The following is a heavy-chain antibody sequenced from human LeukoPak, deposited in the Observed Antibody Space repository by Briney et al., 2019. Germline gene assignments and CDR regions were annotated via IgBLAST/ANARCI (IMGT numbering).Heavy chain of an antibody. Sequence: ASVKVSCKPSGYTFTGYYIHWVRQAPGQGFEWMGWIDLNTGGTKYARKFHDRVTMTRDTSISTAYMELSRVTSDDTAVYYCTRDRPPQYWGQGTLVTVSS. CDR1: GYTFTGYY. D-gene: IGHD6-6*01. CDR2: IDLNTGGT. CDR3: TRDRPPQY. V-gene: IGHV1-2*02. J-gene: IGHJ4*02.